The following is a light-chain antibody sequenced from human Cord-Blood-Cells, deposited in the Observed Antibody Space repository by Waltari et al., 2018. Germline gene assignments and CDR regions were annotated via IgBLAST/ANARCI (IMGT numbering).Light chain of an antibody. J-gene: IGKJ2*01. CDR2: AAS. CDR3: QKYNSAPPNT. Sequence: DIQMTQSPTPLSASVRDRVPITCRASQGISNYLAWYQQKPGKVPKLLIYAASTLQSGVPSRFSGSGSGTDFTLTISSLQPEDVATYYCQKYNSAPPNTFGQGTKLEIK. V-gene: IGKV1-27*01. CDR1: QGISNY.